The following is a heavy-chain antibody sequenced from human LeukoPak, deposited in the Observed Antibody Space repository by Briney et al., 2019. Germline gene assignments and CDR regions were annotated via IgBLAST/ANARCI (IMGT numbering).Heavy chain of an antibody. J-gene: IGHJ3*02. Sequence: GGPLRLSCAASGFTFSSYSMNWVRQAPGKGLEWVSSISSSSSYIYYADSVKGRFTISRDNAKNSLYLQMNSLRAEDTAVYYCARDPTSYYDSSGYYYNDAFDIWGQGTMVTVSS. D-gene: IGHD3-22*01. V-gene: IGHV3-21*01. CDR1: GFTFSSYS. CDR3: ARDPTSYYDSSGYYYNDAFDI. CDR2: ISSSSSYI.